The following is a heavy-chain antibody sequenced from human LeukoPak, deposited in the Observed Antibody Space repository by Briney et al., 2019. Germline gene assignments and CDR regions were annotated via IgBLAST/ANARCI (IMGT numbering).Heavy chain of an antibody. V-gene: IGHV1-18*01. Sequence: ASVKVSCKASGYTFISYSISWVRQAPGQGLEWMGWISAYNGNTIYAQKVKGRVTMTTDTSTSTAYMELRSLKSDDTAVYYCARASYCSGGSCYSDYWGQGTLVTVSS. CDR1: GYTFISYS. J-gene: IGHJ4*02. CDR2: ISAYNGNT. CDR3: ARASYCSGGSCYSDY. D-gene: IGHD2-15*01.